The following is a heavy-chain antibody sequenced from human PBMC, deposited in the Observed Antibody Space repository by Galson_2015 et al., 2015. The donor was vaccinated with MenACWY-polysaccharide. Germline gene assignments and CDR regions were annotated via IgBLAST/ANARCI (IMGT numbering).Heavy chain of an antibody. CDR2: ISYSGST. J-gene: IGHJ6*02. CDR3: ASRLAQVGIAGYGYGMDV. CDR1: GGSISSSNYY. D-gene: IGHD2-15*01. Sequence: LTSPVSGGSISSSNYYWGWIRQSPEKGLEWIGTISYSGSTYYTPSLKSRVTISVDTSKNQFSLKLSSVTAADTAFYYCASRLAQVGIAGYGYGMDVWGQGTTVTVSS. V-gene: IGHV4-39*01.